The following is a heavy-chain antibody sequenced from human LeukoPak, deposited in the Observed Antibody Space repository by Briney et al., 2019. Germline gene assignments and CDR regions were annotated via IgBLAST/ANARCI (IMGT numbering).Heavy chain of an antibody. Sequence: GGSLRPSCAASGFTFCSYAMSWVRQAPGKGLEWVSSISGSGGSTYYADSVKGRFTISRDNSKNTLYLQMNSLRAEDTAVYYCAKQPGSVVDSSGSLSRHWGQGTLVSVSS. J-gene: IGHJ4*02. V-gene: IGHV3-23*01. CDR1: GFTFCSYA. D-gene: IGHD3-22*01. CDR2: ISGSGGST. CDR3: AKQPGSVVDSSGSLSRH.